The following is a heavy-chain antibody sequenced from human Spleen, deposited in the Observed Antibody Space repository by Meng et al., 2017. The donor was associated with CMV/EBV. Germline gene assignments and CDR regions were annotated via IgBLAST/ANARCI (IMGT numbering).Heavy chain of an antibody. CDR3: AKSIYRDDDYQFSGMDV. Sequence: SETLSLTCTVSGASISPYFWSWVRQSPGKGLEWLGYVYYSENTNSESTAYNPSLRRRVTISVDTSRHQISLRLSSVTAADTAVYYCAKSIYRDDDYQFSGMDVWGQGTKVTVSS. CDR1: GASISPYF. CDR2: VYYSENT. J-gene: IGHJ6*02. V-gene: IGHV4-59*01. D-gene: IGHD2-21*01.